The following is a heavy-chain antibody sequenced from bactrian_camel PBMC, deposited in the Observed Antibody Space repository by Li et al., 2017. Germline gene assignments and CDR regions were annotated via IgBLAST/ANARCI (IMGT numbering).Heavy chain of an antibody. CDR1: GFIFSSYW. CDR2: ISWSGDST. J-gene: IGHJ4*01. Sequence: HVQLVESGGGLVQPGGSLRLSCAASGFIFSSYWMYWVRQAPGKGLEWVSAISWSGDSTNYADSVKGQFTISRDNADGTLYLQMDSLKTEDTAVYYCATDPIAGQMKHNYWGQGTQVTVS. CDR3: ATDPIAGQMKHNY. D-gene: IGHD6*01. V-gene: IGHV3S1*01.